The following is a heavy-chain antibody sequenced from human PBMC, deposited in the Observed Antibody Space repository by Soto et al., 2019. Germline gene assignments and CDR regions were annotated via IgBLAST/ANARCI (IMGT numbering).Heavy chain of an antibody. J-gene: IGHJ6*04. D-gene: IGHD3-9*01. CDR2: VNSDGSST. V-gene: IGHV3-74*01. CDR3: ANARGYYDILTGYYSAMDV. Sequence: GGSLRLSCAASGFTISSHWIHWVRQAPGKGLVWVSRVNSDGSSTSYADSVKGRFIISRDNAKNTLYLQMNILRAEDTALYYCANARGYYDILTGYYSAMDVWGKGTTVTVSS. CDR1: GFTISSHW.